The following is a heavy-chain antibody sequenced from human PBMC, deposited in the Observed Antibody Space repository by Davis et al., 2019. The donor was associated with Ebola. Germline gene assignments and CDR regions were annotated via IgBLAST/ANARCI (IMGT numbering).Heavy chain of an antibody. J-gene: IGHJ2*01. Sequence: MPSETLSLTCTVSGGSISSNYWSWIRQPPGKGLEWIAYMYYTGTTNYNPSLKSRLTISGDTSRNQFSLKLSSVTAADTAVYYCARPRSLGWSYFDLWGRGTLVTVSS. CDR3: ARPRSLGWSYFDL. CDR1: GGSISSNY. V-gene: IGHV4-59*08. CDR2: MYYTGTT. D-gene: IGHD3-3*01.